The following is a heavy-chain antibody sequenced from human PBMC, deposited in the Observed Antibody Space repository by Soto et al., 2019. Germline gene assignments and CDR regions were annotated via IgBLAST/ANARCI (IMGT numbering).Heavy chain of an antibody. CDR1: GYTFTGYY. V-gene: IGHV1-2*04. Sequence: QVQLVQSGAEVKKPGASVKVSCKASGYTFTGYYMHWVRQAPGQGLEWMGWINPNSGGTNYAQKFQGWVTMTRDTSISTAYMELSRLRSDDTAVYYCARFALGEDYYYGMDVWGQGTTVTVSS. D-gene: IGHD3-10*01. CDR3: ARFALGEDYYYGMDV. CDR2: INPNSGGT. J-gene: IGHJ6*02.